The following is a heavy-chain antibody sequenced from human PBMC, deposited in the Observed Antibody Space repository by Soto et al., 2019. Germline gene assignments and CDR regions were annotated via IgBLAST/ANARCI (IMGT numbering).Heavy chain of an antibody. J-gene: IGHJ6*02. CDR1: GGSISSDTYY. Sequence: QLQLQESGPGLVKPSETLSLTCTVSGGSISSDTYYWGWIRQPPGKGLEWIGSIYYGGSTYYNPYLRRRITISVDTSKNQFSLELRSVTAAETAVYCCTRHGQDTAMVRSYYYYAMDVWGQGTTVTVSS. D-gene: IGHD5-18*01. CDR2: IYYGGST. V-gene: IGHV4-39*01. CDR3: TRHGQDTAMVRSYYYYAMDV.